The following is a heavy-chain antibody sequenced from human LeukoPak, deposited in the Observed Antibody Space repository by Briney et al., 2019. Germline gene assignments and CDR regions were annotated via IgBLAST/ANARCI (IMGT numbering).Heavy chain of an antibody. V-gene: IGHV4-59*01. CDR2: IHYSGST. CDR1: GVSISSYY. CDR3: ARVPNYYYYYGMDV. J-gene: IGHJ6*02. Sequence: SETLSLTCTVSGVSISSYYWSWIRQPPGKGLEWTGYIHYSGSTNYNPSLKSRVTISVDTSKNQFSLKLSSVTAADTAVYYCARVPNYYYYYGMDVWGQGTTVTVSS.